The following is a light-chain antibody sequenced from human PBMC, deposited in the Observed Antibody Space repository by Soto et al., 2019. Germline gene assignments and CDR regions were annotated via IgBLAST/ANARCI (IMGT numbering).Light chain of an antibody. CDR3: QQSYSLPIT. Sequence: IQMTQSPFSLSASVGDRVTITCRASKTIGTFLXXYXXNXGXXXKXXXYAASTLQSGVPARFSGSGSGTDFTLIISSLQPEDFATYYCQQSYSLPITFGQGKRLEIK. V-gene: IGKV1-39*01. CDR1: KTIGTF. J-gene: IGKJ5*01. CDR2: AAS.